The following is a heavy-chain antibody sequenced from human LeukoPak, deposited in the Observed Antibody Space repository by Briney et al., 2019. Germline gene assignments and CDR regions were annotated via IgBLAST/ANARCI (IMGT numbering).Heavy chain of an antibody. Sequence: SETLSLTCTVSGGSISSYYWGWIRQPPGKGLEWIGSIYYSGSTYYNPSLKSRVTISVDTSKNQFSLKLRSVTAADTAVYYCARSGSYYPDYWGQGTLVTVSS. CDR3: ARSGSYYPDY. D-gene: IGHD1-26*01. J-gene: IGHJ4*02. CDR2: IYYSGST. V-gene: IGHV4-39*07. CDR1: GGSISSYY.